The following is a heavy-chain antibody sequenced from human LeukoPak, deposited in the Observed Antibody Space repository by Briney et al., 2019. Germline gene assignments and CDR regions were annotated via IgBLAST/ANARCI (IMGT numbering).Heavy chain of an antibody. V-gene: IGHV1-46*01. CDR3: ARDQEGFDY. CDR2: IYPRDGST. J-gene: IGHJ4*02. CDR1: GYSFTSNY. Sequence: ASVKVSCKVSGYSFTSNYIHWVRQAPGQGLEWMGMIYPRDGSTSYAQRFQDRVTVTRDTSTSTVHMELSGLRSEDTAVYYCARDQEGFDYWGQGTLVTVSS.